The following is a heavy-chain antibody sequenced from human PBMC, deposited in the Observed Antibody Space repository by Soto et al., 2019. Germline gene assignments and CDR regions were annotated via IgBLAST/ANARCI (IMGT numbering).Heavy chain of an antibody. J-gene: IGHJ6*02. CDR1: GFTFSSYA. CDR2: ISYDGSNK. D-gene: IGHD2-2*01. CDR3: ARGYVGTNIMYYYGMDV. Sequence: PGGSLRLSCAASGFTFSSYAMHWVRQAPGKGLEWVAVISYDGSNKYYADSVKGRFTISRDNSKNTLYLQMNSLRAEDTAVYYCARGYVGTNIMYYYGMDVWGQGTTVTVSS. V-gene: IGHV3-30-3*01.